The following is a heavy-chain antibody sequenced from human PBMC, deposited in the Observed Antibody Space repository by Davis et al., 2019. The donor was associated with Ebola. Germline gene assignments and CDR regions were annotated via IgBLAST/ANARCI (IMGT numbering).Heavy chain of an antibody. V-gene: IGHV4-61*08. Sequence: MPSETLSLTCTVSGGSISSGGYYWSWIRQPPGKGLEWIGYIYYSGSTNYNPSLKSRVTISVDTSKNQFSLKLSSVTAADTAVYYCARLVGATSPYFDYWGQGTLVTVSS. CDR3: ARLVGATSPYFDY. CDR2: IYYSGST. D-gene: IGHD1-26*01. J-gene: IGHJ4*02. CDR1: GGSISSGGYY.